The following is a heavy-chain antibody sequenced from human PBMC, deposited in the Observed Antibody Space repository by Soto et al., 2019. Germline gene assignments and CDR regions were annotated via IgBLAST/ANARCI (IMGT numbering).Heavy chain of an antibody. Sequence: VQLVESGGGLVQPGGSLRLSCAASGFTFSSYWMHWVRQAPGKGLEWVAVISYDGSNKYYADSVKGRFTISRDNSKNTLYLQMNSLRAEDTAVYYCARGGDFDLWGRGTLVTVSS. D-gene: IGHD2-21*01. V-gene: IGHV3-30-3*01. J-gene: IGHJ2*01. CDR1: GFTFSSYW. CDR3: ARGGDFDL. CDR2: ISYDGSNK.